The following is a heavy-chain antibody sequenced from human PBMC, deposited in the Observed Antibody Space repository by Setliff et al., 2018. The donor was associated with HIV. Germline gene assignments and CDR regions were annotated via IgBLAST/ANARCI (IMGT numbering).Heavy chain of an antibody. J-gene: IGHJ6*03. CDR1: GDSISASY. CDR3: AMTLRLFDWGYLDV. D-gene: IGHD3-9*01. Sequence: SETLSLTCAVSGDSISASYWNWIRQFPGGGLEWIGYFCYTGSSNYNRALKSRATISLDTSKNQFSLKLSSVTAADTAVYYCAMTLRLFDWGYLDVWGKGTTVTVSS. V-gene: IGHV4-59*08. CDR2: FCYTGSS.